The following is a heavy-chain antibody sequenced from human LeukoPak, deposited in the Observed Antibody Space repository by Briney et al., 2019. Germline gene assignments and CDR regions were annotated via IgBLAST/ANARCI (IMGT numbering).Heavy chain of an antibody. CDR1: GFTFSSYW. Sequence: GGSLRLSCAASGFTFSSYWMHWVRQAPGKGLVWVSHINSDGSSTNYADSVKGRFTISRDNAKNTLYLHMNSLRAEDTAVYYCARTGIAARPTVWFDPWGQGTLVTVSS. CDR3: ARTGIAARPTVWFDP. D-gene: IGHD6-6*01. CDR2: INSDGSST. J-gene: IGHJ5*02. V-gene: IGHV3-74*01.